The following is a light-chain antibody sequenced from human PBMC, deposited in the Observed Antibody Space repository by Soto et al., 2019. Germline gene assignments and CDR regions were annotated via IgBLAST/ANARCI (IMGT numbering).Light chain of an antibody. CDR1: QAIRND. J-gene: IGKJ1*01. V-gene: IGKV1-17*01. CDR2: AAS. CDR3: LQHNKYPRT. Sequence: DIQMTQSPSSLSASVGDRVTITCRTSQAIRNDLAWYQQRPGKAPKRLIFAASALQSGVPSRFSGSGSGTEFTLTISSLQPEDFATYYCLQHNKYPRTFGQGTKVEI.